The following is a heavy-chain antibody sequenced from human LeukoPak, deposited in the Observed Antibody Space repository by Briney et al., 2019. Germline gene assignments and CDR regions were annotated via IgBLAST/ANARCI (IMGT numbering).Heavy chain of an antibody. V-gene: IGHV3-21*01. D-gene: IGHD6-13*01. J-gene: IGHJ4*02. CDR3: ARIGAGSSRDY. Sequence: GGSLRLSCAASGFTFSNFAMTWVRQAPGKGLVWVSSIVGSSSTYYADSLTGRFTISRDNAKNSLYLQMNSLRAEDTAVYYCARIGAGSSRDYWGQGTLVTVSS. CDR1: GFTFSNFA. CDR2: IVGSSST.